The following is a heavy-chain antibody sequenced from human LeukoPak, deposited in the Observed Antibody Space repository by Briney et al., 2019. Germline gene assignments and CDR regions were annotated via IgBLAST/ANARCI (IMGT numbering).Heavy chain of an antibody. D-gene: IGHD6-13*01. J-gene: IGHJ6*02. CDR1: GYTFTSYG. Sequence: ASVKVSCKASGYTFTSYGISRVRQAPGQGLEWMGWISAYNGNTNYAQKLQGRVTMTTDTSTSTAYMELRSLRSDDTAVYYCARDRIAAAGTETGGMDVWGQGTTVTVSS. CDR2: ISAYNGNT. CDR3: ARDRIAAAGTETGGMDV. V-gene: IGHV1-18*01.